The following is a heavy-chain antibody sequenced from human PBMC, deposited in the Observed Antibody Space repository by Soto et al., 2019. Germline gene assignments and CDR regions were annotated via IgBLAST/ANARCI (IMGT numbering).Heavy chain of an antibody. CDR1: GGSISSGGYY. Sequence: SETLSLTCTVSGGSISSGGYYWSWIRQHPGKGLEWIGYIYYSGSTYYNPSLKSRVTISVDTSKNQFSLKLSSVTAAETAVYYCARATSRYSSRFDYWGQGTLVTVSS. V-gene: IGHV4-31*03. D-gene: IGHD6-13*01. J-gene: IGHJ4*02. CDR2: IYYSGST. CDR3: ARATSRYSSRFDY.